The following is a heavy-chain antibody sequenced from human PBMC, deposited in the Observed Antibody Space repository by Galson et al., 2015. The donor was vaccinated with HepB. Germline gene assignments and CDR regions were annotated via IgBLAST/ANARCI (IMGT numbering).Heavy chain of an antibody. CDR1: GYTFTSYD. J-gene: IGHJ6*03. CDR3: ARAPYFYSNDKITFDYYYYMDG. Sequence: SVKVSCKASGYTFTSYDINWVRQATGQGLEWMGWMNPNSGNTGYAQKFQGRVTPTRNTSISTAYMELSSLRSEDTAVYYCARAPYFYSNDKITFDYYYYMDGWGKGTTVTVSS. CDR2: MNPNSGNT. V-gene: IGHV1-8*01. D-gene: IGHD4-11*01.